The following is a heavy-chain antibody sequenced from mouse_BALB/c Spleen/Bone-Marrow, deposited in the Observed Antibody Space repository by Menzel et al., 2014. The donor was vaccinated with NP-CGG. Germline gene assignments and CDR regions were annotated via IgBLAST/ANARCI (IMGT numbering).Heavy chain of an antibody. CDR1: GFTFSSYA. V-gene: IGHV5-9-1*01. Sequence: EVMLVESGGGLVKPGGSLKLSCAASGFTFSSYAMSWVRQTPEKRLEWVATISSGGRYTYYPDSVKGRFTISRDNAKNTLYLQMSSLRSEDTAMYYCARPPYYGSSEWYFDVWGAGTTVTVSS. J-gene: IGHJ1*01. CDR3: ARPPYYGSSEWYFDV. CDR2: ISSGGRYT. D-gene: IGHD1-1*01.